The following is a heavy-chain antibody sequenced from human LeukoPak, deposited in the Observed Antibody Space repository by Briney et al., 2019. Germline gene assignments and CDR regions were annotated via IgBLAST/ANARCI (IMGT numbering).Heavy chain of an antibody. V-gene: IGHV4-30-2*01. J-gene: IGHJ3*02. D-gene: IGHD3-10*01. CDR3: ARVNYYGSGSYFPALDAFDI. Sequence: PSQTLSLTCAVSGGSISSGVYSWSWIRQPPGKGLEWIGYIYHSGSTYYNPSLKSRVTISVDRSKNQFSLKLSSVTAADTAVYYCARVNYYGSGSYFPALDAFDIWGQGTMVTVSS. CDR2: IYHSGST. CDR1: GGSISSGVYS.